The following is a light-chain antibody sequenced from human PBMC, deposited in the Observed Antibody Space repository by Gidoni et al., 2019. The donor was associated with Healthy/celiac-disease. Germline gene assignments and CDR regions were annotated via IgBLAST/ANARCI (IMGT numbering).Light chain of an antibody. V-gene: IGKV1-39*01. CDR3: QQSYSTLTWT. CDR1: QSISSY. CDR2: AAS. J-gene: IGKJ1*01. Sequence: DIQMTQSPSSLSASVGDRVTITCRASQSISSYLNWYQQKPGKAPKLLIYAASSLQSGVPSRFSGSGSGTDFTLTISSLQPEDFATYYCQQSYSTLTWTFGKGIKVEIK.